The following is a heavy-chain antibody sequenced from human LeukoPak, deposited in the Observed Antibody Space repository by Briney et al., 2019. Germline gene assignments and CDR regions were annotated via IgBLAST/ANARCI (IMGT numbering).Heavy chain of an antibody. CDR3: ARGLRFNQNWFDP. Sequence: SETLSLTCTVSGGSISSNSYYWGWIRQPPGKGLEWIGSIYYGGSTYYNPSLKSRVTISVDTSKNQFSLKLSSVTAADTAVYYCARGLRFNQNWFDPWGQGTLVTVSS. J-gene: IGHJ5*02. V-gene: IGHV4-39*07. CDR2: IYYGGST. D-gene: IGHD3-3*01. CDR1: GGSISSNSYY.